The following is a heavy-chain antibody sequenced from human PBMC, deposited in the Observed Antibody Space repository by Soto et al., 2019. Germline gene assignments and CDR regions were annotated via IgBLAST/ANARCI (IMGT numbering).Heavy chain of an antibody. CDR1: GFTFSSYG. Sequence: GGSLRLSCAASGFTFSSYGMHWVRQAPGKGLEWVAVISYDGSNKYYADSVKGRFTISRDNSKNTLYLQMNSLRAEDTAVYYCAKDRRGRNYAYYPDYYYGMDVWGQGTTVTVSS. D-gene: IGHD1-26*01. J-gene: IGHJ6*02. CDR2: ISYDGSNK. CDR3: AKDRRGRNYAYYPDYYYGMDV. V-gene: IGHV3-30*18.